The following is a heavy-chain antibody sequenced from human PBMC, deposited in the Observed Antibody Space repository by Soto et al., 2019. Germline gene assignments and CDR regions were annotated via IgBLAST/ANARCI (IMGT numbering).Heavy chain of an antibody. J-gene: IGHJ4*02. D-gene: IGHD3-10*01. CDR3: ARDLNYYGSGSYPSY. V-gene: IGHV3-7*01. CDR2: IKQDGSEK. Sequence: GGSLRLSCAASGFTFSSYWMSWVRQAPGKGLEWVANIKQDGSEKYYVDSVKGRFTISRDNAKNSLYLQMNSLRAVDTAVYYCARDLNYYGSGSYPSYWGQGTLVTVSS. CDR1: GFTFSSYW.